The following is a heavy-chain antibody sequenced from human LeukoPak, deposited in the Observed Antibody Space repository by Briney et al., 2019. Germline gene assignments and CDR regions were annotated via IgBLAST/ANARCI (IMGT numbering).Heavy chain of an antibody. CDR3: AKIGERWLQGPFDY. CDR2: IRYDGSNK. D-gene: IGHD5-24*01. J-gene: IGHJ4*02. Sequence: GGSLRLSCAASGFTFSSYGMHWVRQAPGKGLEWVAFIRYDGSNKYYADSVKGRFTISRDNSKNTLYLQMNSLRAEDTAVYYCAKIGERWLQGPFDYWGQGTLVTVSS. V-gene: IGHV3-30*02. CDR1: GFTFSSYG.